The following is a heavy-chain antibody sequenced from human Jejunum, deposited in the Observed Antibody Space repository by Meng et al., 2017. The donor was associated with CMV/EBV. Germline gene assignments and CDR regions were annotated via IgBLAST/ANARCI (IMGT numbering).Heavy chain of an antibody. Sequence: SGVTLSNFAMHWVRQAPGKGLEWVTLISYDGANKYFADSVKGRFTISRDTSKNTQYLQMNSLRPEDAAMYYCARDRSGVGWEGIDYWGQGTLVTVSS. D-gene: IGHD1-26*01. CDR1: GVTLSNFA. J-gene: IGHJ4*02. CDR2: ISYDGANK. CDR3: ARDRSGVGWEGIDY. V-gene: IGHV3-30*04.